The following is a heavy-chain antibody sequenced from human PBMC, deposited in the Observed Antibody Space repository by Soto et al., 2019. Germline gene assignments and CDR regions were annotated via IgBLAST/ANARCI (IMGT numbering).Heavy chain of an antibody. CDR3: ARSKKSCLDY. D-gene: IGHD2-15*01. Sequence: QVQLQESGPGLVKPSETLSLTCTVSGGSISSYYWSWIRQPPGKGLEWIGYIYYSGSTNYNPSLKXXVXIXXDTSKNQFSLKLSSVTAADTAVYYCARSKKSCLDYWGQGTLVTVSS. CDR1: GGSISSYY. V-gene: IGHV4-59*01. J-gene: IGHJ4*02. CDR2: IYYSGST.